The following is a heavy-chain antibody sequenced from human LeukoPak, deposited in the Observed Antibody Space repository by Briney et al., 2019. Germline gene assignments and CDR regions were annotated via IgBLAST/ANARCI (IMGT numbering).Heavy chain of an antibody. CDR1: GGSISSSSYY. D-gene: IGHD3-10*01. CDR2: IYYSGST. CDR3: ARQGYYYGSGSYWSSRWFDP. V-gene: IGHV4-39*01. Sequence: SETLSLTCTVSGGSISSSSYYWGWIRQPPGKGLEWIGSIYYSGSTYYNPSLKSRVTIPVDTSKNQFSLKLSSVTAADTAVYYCARQGYYYGSGSYWSSRWFDPWGQGTLVSVSS. J-gene: IGHJ5*02.